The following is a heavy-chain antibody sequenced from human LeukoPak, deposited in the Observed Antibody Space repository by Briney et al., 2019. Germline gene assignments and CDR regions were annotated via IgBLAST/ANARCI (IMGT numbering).Heavy chain of an antibody. CDR3: AKDPYYYDSSGYSPGEYFQH. CDR2: ISGSGGST. Sequence: GGSLRLSCAASGFTFSSYAMSWVRQAPGKGLEWVSAISGSGGSTYYADSVKGRFTISRDNSKNTLYLQRNSLRAEDTAVYYCAKDPYYYDSSGYSPGEYFQHWGQGTLVTVSS. J-gene: IGHJ1*01. V-gene: IGHV3-23*01. D-gene: IGHD3-22*01. CDR1: GFTFSSYA.